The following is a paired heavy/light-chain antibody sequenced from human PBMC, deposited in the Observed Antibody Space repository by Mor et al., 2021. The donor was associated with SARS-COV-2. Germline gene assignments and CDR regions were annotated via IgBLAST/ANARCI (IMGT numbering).Light chain of an antibody. CDR3: QQYVTSLRT. J-gene: IGKJ1*01. CDR1: QIFSSTY. CDR2: GAS. Sequence: EIVLTQSPGTLSLSPGERATLSCRASQIFSSTYLAWYQQKPGQAPRLLIYGASNRATGIPDRFRGSGSGTDFTLTISRLEPEDFAVYYCQQYVTSLRTFGQGTKVEIK. V-gene: IGKV3-20*01.
Heavy chain of an antibody. CDR1: GYDFSNYW. D-gene: IGHD1-26*01. CDR2: IYPGDSDT. Sequence: EVQLEQSGVEVKKPGESLKMSCKGYGYDFSNYWIGWVRQMPGKGLEWMGIIYPGDSDTRYSPSFQGHVNISADKTMTTAYLEWRSLKASDTAVYFCVRQGGGSLSAIDYWGQGTLVTVSS. V-gene: IGHV5-51*01. CDR3: VRQGGGSLSAIDY. J-gene: IGHJ4*01.